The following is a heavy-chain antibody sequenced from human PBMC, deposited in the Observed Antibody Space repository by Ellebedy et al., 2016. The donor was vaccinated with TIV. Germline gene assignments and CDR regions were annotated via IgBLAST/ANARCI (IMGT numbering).Heavy chain of an antibody. CDR1: GFTFTDYY. D-gene: IGHD2-8*02. CDR3: ARGQSFQYWLNLDY. Sequence: AASVKVSCKASGFTFTDYYLHWVRQAPGQGLEWVGRINVNTGATNYAQNFQGWVTMPRDTSISTAYLELTTLKSDDTAVYYCARGQSFQYWLNLDYWGQGTLVTVPS. CDR2: INVNTGAT. V-gene: IGHV1-2*04. J-gene: IGHJ4*02.